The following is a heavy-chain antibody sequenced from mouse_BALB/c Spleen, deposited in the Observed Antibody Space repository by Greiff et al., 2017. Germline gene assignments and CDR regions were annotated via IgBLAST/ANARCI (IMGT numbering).Heavy chain of an antibody. CDR3: ARYQPYGNYAMDY. V-gene: IGHV3-8*02. J-gene: IGHJ4*01. D-gene: IGHD2-10*02. CDR2: ISYSGST. Sequence: EVKLVESGPSLVKPSQTLSLTCSVTGDSITSGYWNWIRKFPGNKLEYMGYISYSGSTYYNPSLKSRISITRDTSKNQYYLQLNSVTTEDTATYYCARYQPYGNYAMDYWGQGTSVTVSS. CDR1: GDSITSGY.